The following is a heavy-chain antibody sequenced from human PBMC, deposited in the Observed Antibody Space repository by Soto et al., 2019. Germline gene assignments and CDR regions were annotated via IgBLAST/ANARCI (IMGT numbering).Heavy chain of an antibody. Sequence: EVQLVESGGGLVQPGGSLRLSCAASGFTFSTYWMHWIRQVPGKGLEWVSRINSDASHTYYADSVKGRFTISRDNAKKTLYLEMNSLRAEDTAVYYCVRDCHGITTSCDGNWFDPWGQGTLVTVSS. CDR3: VRDCHGITTSCDGNWFDP. CDR2: INSDASHT. D-gene: IGHD2-2*01. CDR1: GFTFSTYW. J-gene: IGHJ5*02. V-gene: IGHV3-74*01.